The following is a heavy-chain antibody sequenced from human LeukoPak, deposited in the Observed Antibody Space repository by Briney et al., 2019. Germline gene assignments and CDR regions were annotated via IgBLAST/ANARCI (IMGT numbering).Heavy chain of an antibody. D-gene: IGHD6-6*01. CDR1: GGSISRSNYY. Sequence: SETLSLTCSVSGGSISRSNYYWGWIRQPPGKGLEWIGSIFYIGSTYYNPSLKSRVTISVDTSKNQFSLKLSSVTAADTAVYYCARVPPDEYSSSLRFDYWGQGTLVTVSS. J-gene: IGHJ4*02. CDR3: ARVPPDEYSSSLRFDY. V-gene: IGHV4-39*07. CDR2: IFYIGST.